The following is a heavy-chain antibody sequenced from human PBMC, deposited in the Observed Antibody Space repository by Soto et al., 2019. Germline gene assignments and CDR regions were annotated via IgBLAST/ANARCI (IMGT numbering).Heavy chain of an antibody. CDR3: AKEAEESVNEPIPGDC. CDR1: GFTFMNFA. Sequence: PWVTLRLSCAASGFTFMNFAITFFRHPPFKWLEWVSGISGSGRMTYYAHSVKGHFTISRDNSKNTLYLQMNSLRAEDTAVYYCAKEAEESVNEPIPGDCWGQGTVVTVSS. V-gene: IGHV3-23*01. D-gene: IGHD1-1*01. J-gene: IGHJ4*02. CDR2: ISGSGRMT.